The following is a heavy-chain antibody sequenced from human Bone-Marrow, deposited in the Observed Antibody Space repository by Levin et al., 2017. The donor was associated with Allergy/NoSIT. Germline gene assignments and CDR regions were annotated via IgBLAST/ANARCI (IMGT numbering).Heavy chain of an antibody. Sequence: PGGSLRLSCAASGFTFSSYEMNWVRQAPGKGLEWISYISSSGSVIYYADSVKGRLTISRDNAKNSLYLQMNSLRAEDTAVYYCARDAMDTATFDYWGQGTLVTVSS. CDR3: ARDAMDTATFDY. CDR2: ISSSGSVI. J-gene: IGHJ4*02. CDR1: GFTFSSYE. D-gene: IGHD5-18*01. V-gene: IGHV3-48*03.